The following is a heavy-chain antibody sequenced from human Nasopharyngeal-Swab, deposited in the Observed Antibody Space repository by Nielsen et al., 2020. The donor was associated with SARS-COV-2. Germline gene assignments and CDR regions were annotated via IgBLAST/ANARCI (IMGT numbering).Heavy chain of an antibody. J-gene: IGHJ5*02. CDR2: IYHSGST. V-gene: IGHV4-38-2*02. D-gene: IGHD5-18*01. CDR1: GYSISSGYY. CDR3: ARKKWTVTAMVTVWFDP. Sequence: SETLSLTCTVSGYSISSGYYWGWIRQPPGTGLEWIGSIYHSGSTYYNPSPKSRVTISVATSKNQFSLKLRSVTAADTAVYYCARKKWTVTAMVTVWFDPWGQGTLVTVSS.